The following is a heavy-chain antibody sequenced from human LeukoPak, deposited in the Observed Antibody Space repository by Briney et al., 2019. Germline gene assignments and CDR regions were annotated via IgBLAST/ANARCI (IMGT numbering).Heavy chain of an antibody. CDR1: GYSFTTYW. Sequence: GESLKISCKGSGYSFTTYWIGWVRQMPGKDLEYMGIINPGDSDTRYSPSFQGQVTISVDKSISTAYLQWSSLKASDTAMYYCASPRVGATAFDIWGQGTLVTVSS. J-gene: IGHJ3*02. D-gene: IGHD1-26*01. CDR3: ASPRVGATAFDI. CDR2: INPGDSDT. V-gene: IGHV5-51*01.